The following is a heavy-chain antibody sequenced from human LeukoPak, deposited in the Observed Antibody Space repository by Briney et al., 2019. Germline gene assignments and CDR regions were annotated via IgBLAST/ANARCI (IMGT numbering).Heavy chain of an antibody. CDR1: GFTFSSYS. V-gene: IGHV3-48*01. CDR2: ISSTSTSI. D-gene: IGHD6-13*01. J-gene: IGHJ4*02. Sequence: GGSLRLSCAASGFTFSSYSMNWVRQAPGKRLEWVSYISSTSTSIYYADSVKGQFTISRDNARNSLYLQMNSLRAEDTAVYYCAKRGISSSSDYWGQGTLVTVSS. CDR3: AKRGISSSSDY.